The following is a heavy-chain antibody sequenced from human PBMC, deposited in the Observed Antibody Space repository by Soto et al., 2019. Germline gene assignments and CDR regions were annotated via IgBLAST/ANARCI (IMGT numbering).Heavy chain of an antibody. V-gene: IGHV4-59*01. CDR1: WGTIRNFY. CDR2: IYYTGLS. D-gene: IGHD6-13*01. CDR3: ASHSSHWPFFDF. Sequence: SEPLSHICSVAWGTIRNFYGSRIRQPPGKGLEWIGYIYYTGLSNSNPSLNSRVTMSVDTSKNQFSLKLSSVTAADTAVYYCASHSSHWPFFDFWGQGTLVTVSS. J-gene: IGHJ4*02.